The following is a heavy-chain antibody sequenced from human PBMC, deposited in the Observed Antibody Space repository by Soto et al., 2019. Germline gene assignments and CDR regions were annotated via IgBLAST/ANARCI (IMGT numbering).Heavy chain of an antibody. J-gene: IGHJ4*02. V-gene: IGHV4-61*01. Sequence: SETLSLTCTVSGGSVSSGSYYWSWIRQPPGKGLEWIGYIYYSGSTNYNPSLKSRVTISVDTSKNQFSLKLSSVTAADTAVYYRERYEALAAGVPIDYWGQGTLVTVSS. CDR1: GGSVSSGSYY. D-gene: IGHD6-19*01. CDR2: IYYSGST. CDR3: ERYEALAAGVPIDY.